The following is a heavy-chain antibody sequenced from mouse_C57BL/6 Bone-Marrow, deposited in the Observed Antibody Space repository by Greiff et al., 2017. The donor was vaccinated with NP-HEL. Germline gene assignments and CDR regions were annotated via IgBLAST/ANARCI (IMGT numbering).Heavy chain of an antibody. Sequence: DVMLVESGGGLVKPGGSLKLSCAASGFTFSDYGMHRVRQAPEKGLEWVAYISSGSSTIYYADTVKGRFTISRDNAKNTLFLQMTSLRSEDTAMYYCAREAYYYGSRFNYYAMDYWGQGPSVTVSS. CDR3: AREAYYYGSRFNYYAMDY. V-gene: IGHV5-17*01. CDR2: ISSGSSTI. J-gene: IGHJ4*01. CDR1: GFTFSDYG. D-gene: IGHD1-1*01.